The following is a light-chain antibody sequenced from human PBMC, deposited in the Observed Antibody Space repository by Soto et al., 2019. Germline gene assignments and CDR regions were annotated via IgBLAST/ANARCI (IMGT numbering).Light chain of an antibody. J-gene: IGKJ2*01. CDR3: QQRKAWPRNT. V-gene: IGKV3-11*01. CDR1: QSVSSY. CDR2: DIS. Sequence: EIVLTQFPATLSLSPGERATLSCRASQSVSSYLAWYQQKPGQAPRLLIYDISNRATGIPARFIGSGSGTDFTLTISSLEPEDSAVYYCQQRKAWPRNTFGQGTKLEI.